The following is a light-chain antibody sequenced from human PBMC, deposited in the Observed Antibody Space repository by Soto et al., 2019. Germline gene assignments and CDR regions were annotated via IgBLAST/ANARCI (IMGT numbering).Light chain of an antibody. CDR2: DAS. J-gene: IGKJ1*01. CDR1: QSLTTNY. CDR3: QQYDTSPWT. Sequence: EIVLTQSPGTLSLSPGERATLSCGTSQSLTTNYLAWYQQKPGQAPRLPIYDASSRATGIPDRFSGSGSGTDFTLTISRLEPEDFALYFCQQYDTSPWTFGQGTKVDIK. V-gene: IGKV3-20*01.